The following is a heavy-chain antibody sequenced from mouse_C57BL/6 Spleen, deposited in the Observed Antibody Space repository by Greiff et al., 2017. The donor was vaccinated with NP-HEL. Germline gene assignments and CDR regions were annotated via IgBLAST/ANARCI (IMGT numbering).Heavy chain of an antibody. CDR3: ARHEAGQLRLRNYAMDY. CDR2: FYPGSGSI. J-gene: IGHJ4*01. Sequence: VQLKESGAELVKPGASVKLSCKASGYTFTEYTIHWVKQRSGQGLEWIGWFYPGSGSIKYNEKFKDKATLTADKSSSTVYMKLSRLPSEDSAVYFCARHEAGQLRLRNYAMDYWGQGTSVTVSS. V-gene: IGHV1-62-2*01. D-gene: IGHD3-2*02. CDR1: GYTFTEYT.